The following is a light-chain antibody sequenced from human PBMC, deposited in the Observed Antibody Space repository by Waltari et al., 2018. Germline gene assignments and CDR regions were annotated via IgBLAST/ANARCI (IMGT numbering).Light chain of an antibody. J-gene: IGKJ4*01. CDR2: GAS. CDR3: QQYDISPLT. V-gene: IGKV3-20*01. CDR1: QTVRTTY. Sequence: EIVLTQSPGTLSLSPGERATLSCRASQTVRTTYLAWYQQKPGQAPPLLIYGASSRATGIPDRFSGGGSGTDFCLTISSLEPEDFAVYYCQQYDISPLTFGGGTKVEIK.